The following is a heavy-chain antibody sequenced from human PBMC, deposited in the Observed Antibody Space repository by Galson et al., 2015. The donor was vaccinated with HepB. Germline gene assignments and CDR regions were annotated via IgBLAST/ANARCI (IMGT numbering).Heavy chain of an antibody. CDR3: AKTTLDYRYFDL. Sequence: SLRLSCAASGFTFSSYAMSWVRQAPGKGLEWVSAISGSGGSTYYADSVKGRFTISRDNSKNTLYLQMNSLRAEDTAVYYCAKTTLDYRYFDLWGRGTLVTVSS. J-gene: IGHJ2*01. D-gene: IGHD1-1*01. V-gene: IGHV3-23*01. CDR1: GFTFSSYA. CDR2: ISGSGGST.